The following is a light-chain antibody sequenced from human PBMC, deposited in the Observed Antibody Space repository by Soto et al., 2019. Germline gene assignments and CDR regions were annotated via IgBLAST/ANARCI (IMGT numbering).Light chain of an antibody. CDR1: QSVSSF. V-gene: IGKV3-11*01. CDR2: DAS. Sequence: EIVLTQSPATLSLSPGERATLSCRASQSVSSFLAWYQQKPGQAPRLLIYDASHRATGIPARFSGSGSGTDFTRTISRLEPEDFAVYYCQQRSNWPKTFGQGTKVEIK. J-gene: IGKJ1*01. CDR3: QQRSNWPKT.